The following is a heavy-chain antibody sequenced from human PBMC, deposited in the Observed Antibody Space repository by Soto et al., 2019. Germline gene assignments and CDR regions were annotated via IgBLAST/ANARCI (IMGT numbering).Heavy chain of an antibody. CDR1: GYCFTAYY. CDR2: INPNSGGT. CDR3: ARGAAVTTSHNWFDP. V-gene: IGHV1-2*02. Sequence: TSVTVRGRSCGYCFTAYYRHWVRQAPGQGLEWMGWINPNSGGTNYAQKFQGRVTMTRDTSISTAYMELSRLRSDDTAVYYCARGAAVTTSHNWFDPWGQGTLVTVSS. J-gene: IGHJ5*02. D-gene: IGHD4-4*01.